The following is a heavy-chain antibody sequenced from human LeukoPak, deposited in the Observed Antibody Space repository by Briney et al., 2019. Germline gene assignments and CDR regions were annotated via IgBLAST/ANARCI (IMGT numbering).Heavy chain of an antibody. CDR3: HWVNEVDAFDI. V-gene: IGHV3-53*01. J-gene: IGHJ3*02. D-gene: IGHD2-8*01. CDR1: GFTVSSNY. CDR2: IYSGGST. Sequence: GGSLRLSCAASGFTVSSNYMSWVRQAPGKGLEWVSVIYSGGSTYYADSVKGRFTISRDNSKNTLYLQMNSLRAEDTAVYYCHWVNEVDAFDIWGQGTMVTVSS.